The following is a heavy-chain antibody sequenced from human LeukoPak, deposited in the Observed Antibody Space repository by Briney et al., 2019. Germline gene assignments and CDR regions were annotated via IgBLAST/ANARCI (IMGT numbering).Heavy chain of an antibody. CDR1: GFTFSAYW. Sequence: GGSLRLSCAASGFTFSAYWMHWVRQTPGKGLVWVSRIKNDGSSTGYADSVKGRFTISRDNAKNTLYLQMNSPGAEDTAIYYYAKEGAGYGYDYWGQGTLVTVSS. CDR3: AKEGAGYGYDY. J-gene: IGHJ4*02. D-gene: IGHD5-12*01. V-gene: IGHV3-74*01. CDR2: IKNDGSST.